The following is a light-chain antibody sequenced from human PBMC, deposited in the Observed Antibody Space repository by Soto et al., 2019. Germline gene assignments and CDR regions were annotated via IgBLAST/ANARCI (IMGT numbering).Light chain of an antibody. J-gene: IGLJ2*01. CDR1: GSSIGTNT. Sequence: QSVLTQPPSASGTPGQRVTISCSGSGSSIGTNTVNWYRQLPGTAPKLLIYCNNQRPSGVPDRFSASKSGTSASLAISGLQSEDEAEYYCAAWDGSMNNVLFGGGTKVTVL. CDR2: CNN. V-gene: IGLV1-44*01. CDR3: AAWDGSMNNVL.